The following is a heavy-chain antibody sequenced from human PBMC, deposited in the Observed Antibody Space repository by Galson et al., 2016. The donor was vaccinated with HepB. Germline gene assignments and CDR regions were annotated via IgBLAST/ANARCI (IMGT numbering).Heavy chain of an antibody. D-gene: IGHD3-10*01. CDR2: TYYKSKWYN. J-gene: IGHJ5*02. CDR1: GDSASSNSAA. CDR3: ARVGEGFDP. Sequence: CAISGDSASSNSAAWNWIRQSPSRGLEWLGRTYYKSKWYNDYAISVKSRITINPDTTKNQFSLQLNSATPEDTAVYYCARVGEGFDPWGPGTLVTVSS. V-gene: IGHV6-1*01.